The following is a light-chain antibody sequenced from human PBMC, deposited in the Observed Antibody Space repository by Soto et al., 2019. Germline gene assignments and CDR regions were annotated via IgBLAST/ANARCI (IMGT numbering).Light chain of an antibody. V-gene: IGLV2-11*02. CDR3: CSYAGSHVE. CDR1: SSDVGGYNY. Sequence: QSALTQPRSVSGSPGQSVTIPCTGTSSDVGGYNYVSWYQQHPGKAPKLMIFDVRKRPSGVPDRFSASKSGNTASLTISGLQAEDEADYYCCSYAGSHVEFGGGTKLTVL. CDR2: DVR. J-gene: IGLJ2*01.